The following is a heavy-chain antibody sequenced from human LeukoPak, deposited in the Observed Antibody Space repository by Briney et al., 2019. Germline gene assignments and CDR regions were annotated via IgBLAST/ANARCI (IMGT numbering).Heavy chain of an antibody. D-gene: IGHD6-25*01. Sequence: GASVKVSCKASGYTFTGYYMHWVRQAPGQGLEWMGRIIPILGIANYAQKFQGRVTITADKSTSTAYMELSSLRSEDTAVYYCARIGGSDAFDIWGQGTMVTVSS. CDR2: IIPILGIA. J-gene: IGHJ3*02. V-gene: IGHV1-69*02. CDR3: ARIGGSDAFDI. CDR1: GYTFTGYY.